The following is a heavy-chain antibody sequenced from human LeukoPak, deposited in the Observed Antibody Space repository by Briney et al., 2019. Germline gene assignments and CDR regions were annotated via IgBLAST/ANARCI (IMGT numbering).Heavy chain of an antibody. CDR1: GFTFSSHS. Sequence: GGSLRLSCAASGFTFSSHSMNWVRQAPGKGLEWVSSISSSCSYIYYADSVKGRFTISRDNAKNSLYLQMNSLRAEDTAVYYCARDQQVAGPNDAFDIWGQGTMVTVSS. CDR2: ISSSCSYI. D-gene: IGHD6-19*01. J-gene: IGHJ3*02. CDR3: ARDQQVAGPNDAFDI. V-gene: IGHV3-21*01.